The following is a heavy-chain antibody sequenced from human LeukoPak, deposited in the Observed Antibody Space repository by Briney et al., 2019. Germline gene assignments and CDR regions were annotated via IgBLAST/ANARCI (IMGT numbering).Heavy chain of an antibody. CDR3: AKDRGRWLQFDAFDI. Sequence: PGGSLSLSCAASGFTLDDYTMHWVRQAPGKGLEWVSLISWDGGSTYYADSVKGRLTISRDNSKNSLYLQMNSLRTEDTALYYCAKDRGRWLQFDAFDIWGQGTMVTVSS. V-gene: IGHV3-43*01. D-gene: IGHD5-24*01. J-gene: IGHJ3*02. CDR1: GFTLDDYT. CDR2: ISWDGGST.